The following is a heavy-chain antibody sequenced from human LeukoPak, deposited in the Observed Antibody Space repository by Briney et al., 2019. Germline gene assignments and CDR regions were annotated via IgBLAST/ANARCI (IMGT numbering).Heavy chain of an antibody. CDR3: AVRWLTFDAFDI. D-gene: IGHD4-17*01. J-gene: IGHJ3*02. CDR2: INHSGST. V-gene: IGHV4-34*01. Sequence: SETLSLTCAVYGGSFSGYYWSWIRQPPGKGLEWIGEINHSGSTNYNPSLKSRVTISVDTSKNQFSLKLSSVTAADTAVYYCAVRWLTFDAFDIWGQGTMVTVSS. CDR1: GGSFSGYY.